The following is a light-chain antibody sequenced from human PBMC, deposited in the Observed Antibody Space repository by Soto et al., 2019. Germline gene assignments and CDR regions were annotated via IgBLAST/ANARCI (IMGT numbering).Light chain of an antibody. V-gene: IGKV3-11*01. J-gene: IGKJ1*01. CDR3: QQRSNWPWT. CDR1: QSVSSY. Sequence: TQSPSTLSLSPGERATLSCRASQSVSSYLAWYQQKPGQAPRLLIYDASNRATGIPARFSGSGSGTDFTLTISSLESEDFAVYYCQQRSNWPWTFGQGTKVEIK. CDR2: DAS.